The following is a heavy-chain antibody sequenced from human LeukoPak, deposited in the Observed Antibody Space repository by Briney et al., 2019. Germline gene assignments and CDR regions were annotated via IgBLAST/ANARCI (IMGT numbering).Heavy chain of an antibody. CDR2: INPDSGGT. D-gene: IGHD4-23*01. CDR3: ARSAGGPPAIHYYMDV. V-gene: IGHV1-2*02. CDR1: GYTFTGYY. Sequence: ASVKVSCKASGYTFTGYYMHWVRQAPGQGLEWMGWINPDSGGTNYAQRFQGRVTMTRDTSISTAYMDLSRLRSDDTAVYYCARSAGGPPAIHYYMDVWGKGTTVTVSS. J-gene: IGHJ6*03.